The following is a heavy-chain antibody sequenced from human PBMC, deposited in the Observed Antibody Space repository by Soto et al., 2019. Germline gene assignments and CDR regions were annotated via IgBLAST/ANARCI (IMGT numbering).Heavy chain of an antibody. CDR2: INHSGST. Sequence: QVQLQQWGAGLLKPSETLSLTCAVYGGSFSGYYWSWIRQPPGKGLEWIGEINHSGSTNYNPSLKSRVTISVDTSQNQFSLTLSSVTAADTAVYYCARTDLEDVWGQGTTVHGSS. J-gene: IGHJ6*02. V-gene: IGHV4-34*01. D-gene: IGHD3-3*01. CDR3: ARTDLEDV. CDR1: GGSFSGYY.